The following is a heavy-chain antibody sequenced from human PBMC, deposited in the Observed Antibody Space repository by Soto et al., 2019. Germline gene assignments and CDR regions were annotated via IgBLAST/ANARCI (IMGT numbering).Heavy chain of an antibody. V-gene: IGHV4-34*01. CDR2: INHSGST. CDR3: ARVPYDILTGYYFDY. Sequence: SETLSLTCAVYGGSFSGYYWSWIRQPPGKGLEWIGEINHSGSTTYNPSLKSRVTISVDTSKNQFSLKLSSVTAADPAVYYCARVPYDILTGYYFDYWGQGTLVTVSS. J-gene: IGHJ4*02. CDR1: GGSFSGYY. D-gene: IGHD3-9*01.